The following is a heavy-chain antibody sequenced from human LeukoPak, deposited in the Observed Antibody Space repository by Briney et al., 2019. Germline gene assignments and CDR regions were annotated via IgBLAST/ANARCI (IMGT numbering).Heavy chain of an antibody. CDR3: ASLSGVPEH. J-gene: IGHJ1*01. CDR2: IKDDGSEK. D-gene: IGHD7-27*01. V-gene: IGHV3-7*01. CDR1: GFTFSTYR. Sequence: GGSLRLSCAASGFTFSTYRMNWVRQAPGKGLEWLASIKDDGSEKYYVDSVKGRFSISRDNAKNSLSLQMNGLRVEDTAVYFCASLSGVPEHWGQGTLVTVSS.